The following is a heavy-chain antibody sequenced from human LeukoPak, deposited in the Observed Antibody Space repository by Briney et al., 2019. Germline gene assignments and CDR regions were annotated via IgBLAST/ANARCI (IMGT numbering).Heavy chain of an antibody. CDR2: IRGKAYGGTT. Sequence: PGRSLRLSCTAPGFTFGDYAMSWVRQAPGKGLEWVGFIRGKAYGGTTEYAASVKGRFTISRDDSKSIAYLQMNSLKTKDTAVYYCTSYDSSAYYYEYFQHWGQGTLVTVSS. J-gene: IGHJ1*01. D-gene: IGHD3-22*01. CDR1: GFTFGDYA. CDR3: TSYDSSAYYYEYFQH. V-gene: IGHV3-49*04.